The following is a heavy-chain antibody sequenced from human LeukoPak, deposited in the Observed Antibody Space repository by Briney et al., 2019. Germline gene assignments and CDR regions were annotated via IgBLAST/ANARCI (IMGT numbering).Heavy chain of an antibody. J-gene: IGHJ4*02. CDR2: IYSGGST. CDR1: GFTVSSNY. Sequence: GGSLRLSCAASGFTVSSNYMSWVRQAPGKGLEWVSVIYSGGSTYYADSVKGRFTISRDNSKNTLYLQMSSLRAEDTAVYYCARGTFSYYYDSSGYYYYFDYWGQGTLVTVSS. D-gene: IGHD3-22*01. CDR3: ARGTFSYYYDSSGYYYYFDY. V-gene: IGHV3-66*01.